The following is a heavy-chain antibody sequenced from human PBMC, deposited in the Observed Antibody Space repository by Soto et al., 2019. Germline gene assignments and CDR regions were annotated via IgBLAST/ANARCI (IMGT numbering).Heavy chain of an antibody. CDR1: GFTFSACA. CDR2: ISSDGSNY. J-gene: IGHJ2*01. Sequence: QVQLVESGGGVVQPGRSQRLSCAASGFTFSACAMHWVRQSPGKGLEWVAVISSDGSNYYYEDSVKGRFTISRDNSKNTLYLQMDSVRAEDTAVYYCAKEVGTAMTAITNWHFALWGRGTLVTVSS. V-gene: IGHV3-30*18. D-gene: IGHD2-21*02. CDR3: AKEVGTAMTAITNWHFAL.